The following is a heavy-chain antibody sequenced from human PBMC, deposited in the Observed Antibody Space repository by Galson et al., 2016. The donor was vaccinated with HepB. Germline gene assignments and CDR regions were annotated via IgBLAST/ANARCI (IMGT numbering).Heavy chain of an antibody. CDR2: IHFDGLNT. CDR3: VTEGYYGMDV. V-gene: IGHV3-74*01. J-gene: IGHJ6*02. Sequence: SLRLSCAASGFTFSSYLMRWVRQALGKGLVWVSRIHFDGLNTIYADSVKGRFTISRDNAKNTLYLQMNSLRAEDTAVYYCVTEGYYGMDVWGQGTTVTVSS. CDR1: GFTFSSYL.